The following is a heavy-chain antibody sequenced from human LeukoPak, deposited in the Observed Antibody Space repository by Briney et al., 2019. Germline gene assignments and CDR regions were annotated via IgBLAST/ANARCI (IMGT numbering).Heavy chain of an antibody. J-gene: IGHJ4*02. CDR1: GFTFSSYG. V-gene: IGHV3-33*08. CDR2: IWYDGSNK. Sequence: GGSLRLSCAASGFTFSSYGMHWVRQAPGKGLEWVAVIWYDGSNKYYVDSVKGRFTISRDNASNLVFLQMNSLRAEDTAVYYCARGWNYAFRFDDWGQGTLVTVSS. CDR3: ARGWNYAFRFDD. D-gene: IGHD3-3*01.